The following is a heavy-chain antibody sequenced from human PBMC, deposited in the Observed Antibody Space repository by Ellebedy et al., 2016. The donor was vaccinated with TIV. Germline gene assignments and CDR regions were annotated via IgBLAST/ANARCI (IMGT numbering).Heavy chain of an antibody. CDR2: IYHSGST. D-gene: IGHD6-19*01. Sequence: SETLSLTXAVSGGSISSSNWWSWVRQPPGKGLEWIGEIYHSGSTNYNPSLKSRVTISVDKSKNQFSLKLSSVTAADTAVYYCARAPSGSSGWYPNWFDPWGQGTLVTVSS. V-gene: IGHV4-4*02. J-gene: IGHJ5*02. CDR1: GGSISSSNW. CDR3: ARAPSGSSGWYPNWFDP.